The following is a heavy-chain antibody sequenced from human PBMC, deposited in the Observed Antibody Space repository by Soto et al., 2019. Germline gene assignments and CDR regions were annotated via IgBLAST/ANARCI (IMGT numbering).Heavy chain of an antibody. J-gene: IGHJ6*02. CDR2: ISGSGGST. CDR1: GFTFSSYA. V-gene: IGHV3-23*01. CDR3: AKDTGLNYDFWSGYYSYYATDV. D-gene: IGHD3-3*01. Sequence: GGSLRLSCAASGFTFSSYAMSWVRQAPGKGLEWVSAISGSGGSTYYADSVKGRFTISRDNSKNTLYLQMDSLRAEDTAVYYCAKDTGLNYDFWSGYYSYYATDVWGQGTTVTVSS.